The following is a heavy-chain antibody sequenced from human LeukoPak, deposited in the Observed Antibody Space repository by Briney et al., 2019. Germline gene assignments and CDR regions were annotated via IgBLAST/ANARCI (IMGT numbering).Heavy chain of an antibody. D-gene: IGHD5-18*01. V-gene: IGHV3-30-3*02. CDR3: AKSWPYSYGSDY. CDR2: ISFDGKSK. CDR1: GFFFSSHA. Sequence: GGSLRLSCAASGFFFSSHALHWVRQAPGQGLEWLAVISFDGKSKFYADSVKGRFTVSRDNPRNTLYLQMNSLRAEDTAVYYCAKSWPYSYGSDYWGQGTLVTVSS. J-gene: IGHJ4*02.